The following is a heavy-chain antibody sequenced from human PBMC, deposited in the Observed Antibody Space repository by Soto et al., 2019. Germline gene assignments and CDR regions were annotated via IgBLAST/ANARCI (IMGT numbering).Heavy chain of an antibody. J-gene: IGHJ4*02. CDR2: ISGSGGTT. CDR1: GFTFSIYA. Sequence: DVQLVESGGGLVQPGGSLRLSCAASGFTFSIYAMNWVRQAQGKGLEWVSIISGSGGTTYYADSVKGRFTISRDNSKATLYLQMNSLRAEDTAVYYCAKHGDCSSTSCYFDYWAQGTLVTVSS. CDR3: AKHGDCSSTSCYFDY. D-gene: IGHD2-2*01. V-gene: IGHV3-23*04.